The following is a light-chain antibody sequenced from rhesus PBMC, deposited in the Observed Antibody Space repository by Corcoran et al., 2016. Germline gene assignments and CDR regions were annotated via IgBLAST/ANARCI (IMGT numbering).Light chain of an antibody. V-gene: IGKV1-28*01. CDR3: LQHSSYPFS. CDR1: QPITSY. CDR2: AAS. Sequence: DIQMTQSPSSLSASVGDTVTITCRASQPITSYLNWFQQKPGKAPKLLIYAASRLESGVPSRFSGSGSGTEFALTISSLQPEDFAAYYCLQHSSYPFSFGQGAKVEIK. J-gene: IGKJ2*01.